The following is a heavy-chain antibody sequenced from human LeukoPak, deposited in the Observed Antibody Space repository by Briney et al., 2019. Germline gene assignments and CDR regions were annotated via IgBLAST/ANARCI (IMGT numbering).Heavy chain of an antibody. V-gene: IGHV3-7*01. Sequence: PGGSLRLSCAASGFTFSSYWMSWVRQAPGKGLEWVANIREDGNEKYYADSVKGRFTISRDNSKNTLYLQMNSLRTEDTAVFYCARAGEYSTSWYGGYFDLRGRGTLVTVSS. CDR3: ARAGEYSTSWYGGYFDL. J-gene: IGHJ2*01. CDR2: IREDGNEK. D-gene: IGHD6-13*01. CDR1: GFTFSSYW.